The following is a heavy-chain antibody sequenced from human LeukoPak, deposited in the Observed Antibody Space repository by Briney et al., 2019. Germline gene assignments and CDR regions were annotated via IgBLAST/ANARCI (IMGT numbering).Heavy chain of an antibody. J-gene: IGHJ4*02. D-gene: IGHD4-23*01. V-gene: IGHV1-46*01. CDR1: TYTFTSHY. Sequence: ASVKVSCKASTYTFTSHYMHWVRQAPGQGLEWVGIINPSSGSTDYAQRLQGRVSMTRDASTDTVYMELSGLRSEDTAVYYCARDSIHSGKGYWGQGTQVTVSS. CDR2: INPSSGST. CDR3: ARDSIHSGKGY.